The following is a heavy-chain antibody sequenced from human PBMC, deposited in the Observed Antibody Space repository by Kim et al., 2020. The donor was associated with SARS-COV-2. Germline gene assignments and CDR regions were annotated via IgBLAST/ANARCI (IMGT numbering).Heavy chain of an antibody. J-gene: IGHJ5*02. CDR3: ARSRVTRPIWRWFDP. Sequence: ASVKVSCKASGYTFTSYAMNWVRQAPGQGLEWMGWINTNTGNPTYAQGFTGRFVFSLDTSVSTAYLQICSLKAEDTAVYYCARSRVTRPIWRWFDPWGQGTLVTVSS. V-gene: IGHV7-4-1*01. CDR2: INTNTGNP. CDR1: GYTFTSYA. D-gene: IGHD5-18*01.